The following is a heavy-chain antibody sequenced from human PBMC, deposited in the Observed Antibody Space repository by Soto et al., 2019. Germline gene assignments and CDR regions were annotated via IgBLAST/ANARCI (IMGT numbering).Heavy chain of an antibody. V-gene: IGHV3-48*01. CDR2: ISSSSSTI. J-gene: IGHJ5*02. D-gene: IGHD6-13*01. Sequence: GGSLRLSCAASGFTFSSYSMNWVRQAPGKGLEWISYISSSSSTIYYADSVKGRFTISRDNAKNSLYLQMNSLRAEDTAVYYCARQYSSRWDWFDPWGQGTLVTVSS. CDR1: GFTFSSYS. CDR3: ARQYSSRWDWFDP.